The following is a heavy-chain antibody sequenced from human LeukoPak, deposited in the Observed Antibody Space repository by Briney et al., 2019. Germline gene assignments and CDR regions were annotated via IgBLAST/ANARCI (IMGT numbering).Heavy chain of an antibody. CDR3: ARDLVAARPLNDAFDI. Sequence: SQTLSLTCTVSGGSISSGGYYWSWIRQPPGKGLEWIGYIYHSGSTYYNPSLKSRVTISVDRSKNQFSLKLSSVTAADTAVYYCARDLVAARPLNDAFDIWGQGTMVTVSS. CDR1: GGSISSGGYY. V-gene: IGHV4-30-2*01. D-gene: IGHD6-6*01. CDR2: IYHSGST. J-gene: IGHJ3*02.